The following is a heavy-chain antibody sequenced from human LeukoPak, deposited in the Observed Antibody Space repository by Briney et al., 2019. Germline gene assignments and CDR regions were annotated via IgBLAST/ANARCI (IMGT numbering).Heavy chain of an antibody. V-gene: IGHV4-34*01. CDR2: INHSGST. CDR3: ARLFLDSSGYSSYGMDV. D-gene: IGHD3-22*01. CDR1: GGSFSGYY. Sequence: SETLSLTCAVYGGSFSGYYSSWIRQPPGKGLEWIGEINHSGSTNYNPSLKSRVTISVDTSKNQFSLKLSSVTAADTAVYYCARLFLDSSGYSSYGMDVWGQGTTVTVSS. J-gene: IGHJ6*02.